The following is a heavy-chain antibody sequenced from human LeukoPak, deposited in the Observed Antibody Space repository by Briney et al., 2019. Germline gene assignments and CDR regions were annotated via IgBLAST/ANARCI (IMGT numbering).Heavy chain of an antibody. V-gene: IGHV4-38-2*01. CDR2: IYHSGST. J-gene: IGHJ4*02. CDR3: ARGIDTSGCYDY. CDR1: GSSFNSGYY. Sequence: PSETLSLTCAVSGSSFNSGYYWGWIRQLPGTGLEWIGSIYHSGSTYYNPSLKSRVTISVDTSKNHFSLKLSSGTAADTAVYYCARGIDTSGCYDYWGQGTLVTVPS. D-gene: IGHD6-19*01.